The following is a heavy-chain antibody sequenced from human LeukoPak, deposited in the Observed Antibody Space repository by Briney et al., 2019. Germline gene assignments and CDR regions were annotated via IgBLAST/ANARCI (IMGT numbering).Heavy chain of an antibody. V-gene: IGHV3-15*07. CDR1: GFTFSNAW. Sequence: GGSLRLSCATSGFTFSNAWMNWVRQAPGKGLEWVGRIRSNSDGGTIDYAAPVKGRSTLSRDDSKTTLYLQMNSLQTEDTAVYYCATDFYDSTWGQGTLVTVSS. D-gene: IGHD3-22*01. CDR2: IRSNSDGGTI. CDR3: ATDFYDST. J-gene: IGHJ5*02.